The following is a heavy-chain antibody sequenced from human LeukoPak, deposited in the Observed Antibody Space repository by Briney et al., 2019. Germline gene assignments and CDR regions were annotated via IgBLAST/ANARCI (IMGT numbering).Heavy chain of an antibody. Sequence: SETLSLTCTVSGGSISSYYWSWIRQPPGKGLEWIGYIYYSGSTNYNPSLKSRVTMSVDTSKNQFSLKLSSVTAADTAVYYCAREGLLAEYFQHWGQGTLVTVSS. CDR2: IYYSGST. CDR1: GGSISSYY. D-gene: IGHD1-26*01. V-gene: IGHV4-59*12. CDR3: AREGLLAEYFQH. J-gene: IGHJ1*01.